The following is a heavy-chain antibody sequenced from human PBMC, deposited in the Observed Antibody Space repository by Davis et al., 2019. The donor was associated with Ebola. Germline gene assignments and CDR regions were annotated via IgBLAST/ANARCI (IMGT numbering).Heavy chain of an antibody. CDR1: GFTLGDYA. D-gene: IGHD3-22*01. V-gene: IGHV3-49*04. J-gene: IGHJ4*02. CDR2: IRSKAYGGKP. CDR3: ARTTSKWLLWYYFDY. Sequence: GGSLRLSCRVSGFTLGDYALNWVRQAPGKGLEWVGFIRSKAYGGKPAYAASVKGRFTISRDDSKSIAYLQMNSLRAEDTAVYYCARTTSKWLLWYYFDYWGQGTLVTVSS.